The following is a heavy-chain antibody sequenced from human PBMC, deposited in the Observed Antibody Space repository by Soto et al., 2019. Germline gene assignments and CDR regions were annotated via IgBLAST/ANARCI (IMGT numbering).Heavy chain of an antibody. J-gene: IGHJ6*02. CDR3: AIDNHDDFWNPGAHDGMDV. D-gene: IGHD3-3*01. V-gene: IGHV1-18*01. CDR1: GYTFTSYG. CDR2: ISAYNGNT. Sequence: QVQLVQSGAEVKKPRASVKVSCKASGYTFTSYGISWVRQAPGQGLEWIGWISAYNGNTNYAQKLQGRVTMTTDTAMNTGYMGLSSLRSDDTAVYYCAIDNHDDFWNPGAHDGMDVWGQGTTVTVSS.